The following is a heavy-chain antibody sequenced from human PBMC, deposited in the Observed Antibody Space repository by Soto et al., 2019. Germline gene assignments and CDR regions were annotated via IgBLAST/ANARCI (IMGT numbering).Heavy chain of an antibody. J-gene: IGHJ3*02. CDR2: ISGSGGST. Sequence: EVQLLESGGGLVQPGGSLRLSCAASGFTFSSYAXXXXXXXXXXXXXXVSAISGSGGSTYYADSVKGRFTISRDNSKNXXYXXXXSXXXEXXXXXXCAKDCGYSYGYDAFDIWGQGTMVTVSS. CDR3: AKDCGYSYGYDAFDI. D-gene: IGHD5-18*01. CDR1: GFTFSSYA. V-gene: IGHV3-23*01.